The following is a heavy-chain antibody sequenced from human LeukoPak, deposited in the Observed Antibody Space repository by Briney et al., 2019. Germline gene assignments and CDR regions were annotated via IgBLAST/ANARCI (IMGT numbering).Heavy chain of an antibody. CDR2: ISYDGSNK. J-gene: IGHJ4*02. Sequence: GGSLRLSCAASGFTFSSYGMHWVRQAPGKGLEWVAVISYDGSNKYYADSVKGRFTISRDNSKNTLYLQMNSLRAEDTAVYYCARANRHGNYFDYWGQGTLVTVSS. D-gene: IGHD2-8*01. CDR1: GFTFSSYG. V-gene: IGHV3-30*19. CDR3: ARANRHGNYFDY.